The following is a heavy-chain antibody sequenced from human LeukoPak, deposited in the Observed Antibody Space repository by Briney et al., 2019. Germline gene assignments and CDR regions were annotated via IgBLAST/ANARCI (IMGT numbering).Heavy chain of an antibody. CDR2: IIPIFGTA. CDR3: ARDPTYYDSSGYYSL. D-gene: IGHD3-22*01. J-gene: IGHJ3*01. Sequence: SVKVSCKASGGTFSSYAISWVRQAPGQGLEWMGGIIPIFGTANYAQKFQGRVTITADKSTSTAYMELSSLRSEDTAVYYCARDPTYYDSSGYYSLWGQGTMVTVSS. CDR1: GGTFSSYA. V-gene: IGHV1-69*06.